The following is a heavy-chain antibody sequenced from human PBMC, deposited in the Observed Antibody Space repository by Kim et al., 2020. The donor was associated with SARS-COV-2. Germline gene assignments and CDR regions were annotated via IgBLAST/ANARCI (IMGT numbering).Heavy chain of an antibody. V-gene: IGHV1-69*13. CDR2: IIPIFGTA. CDR3: ARDPTDTLSSSSGGDY. CDR1: GGTFSSYA. Sequence: SVKVSCKASGGTFSSYAISWVRQAPGQGLEWMGGIIPIFGTANYAQKFQGRVTITADESTSTAYMELSSLRSEDTAVYYCARDPTDTLSSSSGGDYWGQGTLVTVSS. J-gene: IGHJ4*02. D-gene: IGHD6-6*01.